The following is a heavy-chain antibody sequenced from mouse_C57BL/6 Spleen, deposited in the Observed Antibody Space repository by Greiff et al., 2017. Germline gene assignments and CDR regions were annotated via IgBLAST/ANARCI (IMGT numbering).Heavy chain of an antibody. D-gene: IGHD4-1*01. CDR3: ADGGWDGDWYFDV. V-gene: IGHV1-81*01. CDR2: IYPRSGNT. J-gene: IGHJ1*03. CDR1: GYTFTSYG. Sequence: VMLVESGAELARPGASVKLSCKASGYTFTSYGISWVKQRTGQGLEWIGEIYPRSGNTYYNEKFKGKATLTADKSSSTAYMELRSLTSEDSAVYFCADGGWDGDWYFDVWGTGTTVTVSS.